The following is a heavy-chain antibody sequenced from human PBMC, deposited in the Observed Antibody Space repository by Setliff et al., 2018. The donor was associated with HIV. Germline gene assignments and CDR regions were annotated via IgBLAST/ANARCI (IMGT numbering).Heavy chain of an antibody. CDR3: ARGPDVRTGESAFDI. CDR2: FDPEDVET. J-gene: IGHJ3*02. CDR1: GYTLSGLS. Sequence: ASVKVSCKVSGYTLSGLSMHWVRQAPGKGLEWMGGFDPEDVETIYAEKFQGRVTITRDRSANTAYMELSRLTSADTALYFCARGPDVRTGESAFDIWGQGTTVTVS. V-gene: IGHV1-24*01.